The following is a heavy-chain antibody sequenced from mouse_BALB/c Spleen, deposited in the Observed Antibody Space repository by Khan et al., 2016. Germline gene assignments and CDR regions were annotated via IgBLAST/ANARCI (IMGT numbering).Heavy chain of an antibody. D-gene: IGHD1-1*02. CDR1: GFTFSSYA. CDR2: ISTGGDL. Sequence: EVELVESGGGLVKPGGSLKLSCAASGFTFSSYAMSWVRQTPEKRLEWVASISTGGDLYYPDSVKGRFSISRDNARNILYLQMASLRSEDTAMYYCARGDYDRGYYYRRDYWGQGTSVTVSS. CDR3: ARGDYDRGYYYRRDY. J-gene: IGHJ4*01. V-gene: IGHV5-6-5*01.